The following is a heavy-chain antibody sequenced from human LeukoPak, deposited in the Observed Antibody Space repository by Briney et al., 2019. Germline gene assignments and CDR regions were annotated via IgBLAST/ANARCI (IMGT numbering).Heavy chain of an antibody. CDR2: IKSDGITI. V-gene: IGHV3-74*01. D-gene: IGHD1-20*01. CDR3: LRDLNWSLDQ. J-gene: IGHJ4*02. Sequence: GGSLRLSCAASGFTFSNCMMHWVRQAPGKGLVWASRIKSDGITITYADSVKGRFTISRDNAKNTLYPQMNSLRAEDTAVYYCLRDLNWSLDQWGQGTLVTVSS. CDR1: GFTFSNCM.